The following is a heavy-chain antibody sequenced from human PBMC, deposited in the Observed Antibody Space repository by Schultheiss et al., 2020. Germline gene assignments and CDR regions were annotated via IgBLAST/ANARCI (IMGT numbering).Heavy chain of an antibody. V-gene: IGHV3-23*01. J-gene: IGHJ4*02. Sequence: GESLKISCAASGFTFSSYWMHWVRQAPGKGLEWVSAISGSGASTFYADSVKGRFTISRDNSKNTLYLQMNSLRAEDTAVYYCARTYYFDSGSYLVGYWGQGTLVTVSS. D-gene: IGHD3-10*01. CDR3: ARTYYFDSGSYLVGY. CDR2: ISGSGAST. CDR1: GFTFSSYW.